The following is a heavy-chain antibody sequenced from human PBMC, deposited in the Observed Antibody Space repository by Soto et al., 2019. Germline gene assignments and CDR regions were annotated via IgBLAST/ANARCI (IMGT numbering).Heavy chain of an antibody. CDR1: GGSISISSYY. D-gene: IGHD3-3*01. V-gene: IGHV4-61*05. J-gene: IGHJ6*02. CDR3: ARLSYDLWSGPVGGMDV. Sequence: SETLSLTCTVSGGSISISSYYWGWILHPPGKGLEWIGYIYYSGSTNYNPSLKSRVTISVDTSKNQFSLKLSSVTAADTAVYYCARLSYDLWSGPVGGMDVWGQGTTVTVSS. CDR2: IYYSGST.